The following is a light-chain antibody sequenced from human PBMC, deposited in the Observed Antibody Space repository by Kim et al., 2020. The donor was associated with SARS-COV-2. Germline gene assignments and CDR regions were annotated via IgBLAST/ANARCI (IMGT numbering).Light chain of an antibody. CDR1: QDISIY. CDR2: DAS. J-gene: IGKJ2*01. V-gene: IGKV1-33*01. Sequence: DVQMTQSPSSLSASVGDRVTITCQASQDISIYLNWYQQKAGKAPKLLIYDASNLEPGVPSRFSGSGSGTDFIFTINSLQPEDIGTYYCQQYHMLPPYTVGQGTKLEI. CDR3: QQYHMLPPYT.